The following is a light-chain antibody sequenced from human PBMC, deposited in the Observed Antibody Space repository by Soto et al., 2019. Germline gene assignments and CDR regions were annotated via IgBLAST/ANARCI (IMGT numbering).Light chain of an antibody. J-gene: IGKJ4*01. CDR1: QSVSSSS. CDR3: QQYVSSPLT. V-gene: IGKV3-20*01. Sequence: EIVLTQSPGTLSLSPGERATLSCRASQSVSSSSLAWYQQKPGQAPRLLIYDTSSRATSIPDRFSGSGSGTDFTLTISRLEPEDFAVYYCQQYVSSPLTFGGGTKVEIK. CDR2: DTS.